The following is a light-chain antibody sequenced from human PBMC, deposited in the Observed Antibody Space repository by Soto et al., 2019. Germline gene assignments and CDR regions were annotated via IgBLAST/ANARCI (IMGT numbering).Light chain of an antibody. CDR1: QTIGDW. V-gene: IGKV1-5*03. J-gene: IGKJ1*01. Sequence: DIQMTQSPSTLPASVGDSVTITCRASQTIGDWLAWYQQKPGKAPKLIIRQTSSLESEVPSRFSGSGNGREFTLTISGLQPEDFATYHCQEYKSFSTFGPGTQVE. CDR3: QEYKSFST. CDR2: QTS.